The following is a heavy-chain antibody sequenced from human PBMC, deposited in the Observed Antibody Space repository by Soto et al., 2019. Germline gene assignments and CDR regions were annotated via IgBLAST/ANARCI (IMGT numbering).Heavy chain of an antibody. V-gene: IGHV3-33*01. D-gene: IGHD2-21*01. CDR3: ARADCGGHCACDF. CDR2: IWYDGTVK. CDR1: GFTFRSYG. J-gene: IGHJ4*02. Sequence: QVQLVESGGGVVQPGRSLRLSCAASGFTFRSYGMHWVRQARGKGLEWVAGIWYDGTVKNYADSVKGRFSISRDNSQNTVYLQMNTLRAEDTAVYYCARADCGGHCACDFWGQGTLVSVSS.